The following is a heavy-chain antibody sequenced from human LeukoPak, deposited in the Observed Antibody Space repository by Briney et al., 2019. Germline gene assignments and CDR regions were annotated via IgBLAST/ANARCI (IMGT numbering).Heavy chain of an antibody. CDR3: AAVDYFYGMDV. Sequence: SVKVSCMASGLTFTSSAMQWVRQARGQRLEWIGWIVVGIGNIKYAQKLQERVTITRDMSTSTAYMELSSLRTEDTAVYYCAAVDYFYGMDVWGQGTTVTVSS. J-gene: IGHJ6*02. D-gene: IGHD2-2*03. CDR1: GLTFTSSA. CDR2: IVVGIGNI. V-gene: IGHV1-58*02.